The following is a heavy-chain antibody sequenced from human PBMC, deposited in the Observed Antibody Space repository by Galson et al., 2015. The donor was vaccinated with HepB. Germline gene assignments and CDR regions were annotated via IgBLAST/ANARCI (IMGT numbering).Heavy chain of an antibody. D-gene: IGHD1-1*01. Sequence: SLRLSCATSGFTFRRLGMTWVRQAAGKGLECVAAISMSGGSTDYADSVKGRFTISRDNSNNMLYLQMNNLRVEDTAVYCCARGTTSIDYWGQGTQVSVSS. CDR3: ARGTTSIDY. CDR2: ISMSGGST. J-gene: IGHJ4*02. V-gene: IGHV3-23*01. CDR1: GFTFRRLG.